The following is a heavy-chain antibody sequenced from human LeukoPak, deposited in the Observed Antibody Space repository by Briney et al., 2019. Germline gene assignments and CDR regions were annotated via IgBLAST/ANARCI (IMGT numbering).Heavy chain of an antibody. CDR2: IYSGGST. CDR1: GFTVSSDY. CDR3: ARDRTFYYGSGSYHYYYGMDV. V-gene: IGHV3-53*01. Sequence: GGSLRPSCAASGFTVSSDYMSWVRQAPGKGLEWVSVIYSGGSTYYTDSVKGRFTISRDNSKNTLYLQMNSLRAEDTAVYYCARDRTFYYGSGSYHYYYGMDVWGQGTTVTVSS. J-gene: IGHJ6*02. D-gene: IGHD3-10*01.